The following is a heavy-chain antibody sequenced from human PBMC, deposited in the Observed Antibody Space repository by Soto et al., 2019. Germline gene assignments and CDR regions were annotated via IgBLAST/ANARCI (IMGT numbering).Heavy chain of an antibody. CDR1: GGSIDSSNFY. V-gene: IGHV4-39*01. D-gene: IGHD2-21*02. CDR2: TYYRANT. CDR3: ARHGACDHLDD. Sequence: QLQLQESGPGLVKPSETLSLTCSVSGGSIDSSNFYWGWIRQPPGEGLEWIGSTYYRANTYYKSSLKSRVTRSVDTSTNQFALKLNSVTAADTAVYYCARHGACDHLDDWGQGTLVTVSS. J-gene: IGHJ4*02.